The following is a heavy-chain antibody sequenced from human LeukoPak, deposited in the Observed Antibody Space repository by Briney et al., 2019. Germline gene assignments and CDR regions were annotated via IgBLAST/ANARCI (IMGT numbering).Heavy chain of an antibody. Sequence: ASVKVSCKASGCTCTAYYMHWGRRAPGQGLEWMGWIDPNSGDTNYAQTFQGRVTMTSDTSISTAYMELTRLTSADTAVYYCAAGYGGRYWDIWGQGTMVTVSS. CDR3: AAGYGGRYWDI. CDR2: IDPNSGDT. D-gene: IGHD4/OR15-4a*01. CDR1: GCTCTAYY. J-gene: IGHJ3*02. V-gene: IGHV1-2*02.